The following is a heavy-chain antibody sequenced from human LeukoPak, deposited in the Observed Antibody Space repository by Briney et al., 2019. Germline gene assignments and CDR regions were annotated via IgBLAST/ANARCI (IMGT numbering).Heavy chain of an antibody. Sequence: PSQTLSLTXTVSGGSISSGSYYWSWIRQPAGKGLEWIGRIYTSGSTNYNPSLKSRVTISVDTSKNQFSLKLSSVTAADTAVYYCARGYDFWSGTFDYWGQGTLVTVSS. J-gene: IGHJ4*02. CDR3: ARGYDFWSGTFDY. D-gene: IGHD3-3*01. CDR2: IYTSGST. CDR1: GGSISSGSYY. V-gene: IGHV4-61*02.